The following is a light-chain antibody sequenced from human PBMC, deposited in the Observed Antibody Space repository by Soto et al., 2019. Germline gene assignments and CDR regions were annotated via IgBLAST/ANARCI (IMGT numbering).Light chain of an antibody. Sequence: QAVVTQPASVSGSPGQAITISCTETSSDVGGYKYVSWYQQHPGKAPKLIIYEVSNRPAGISNRFSGSKSGNTASLTISGLQAEDEAEYYCYIFTARNTLDVVFGGGTKVTVL. CDR3: YIFTARNTLDVV. CDR1: SSDVGGYKY. J-gene: IGLJ2*01. CDR2: EVS. V-gene: IGLV2-14*01.